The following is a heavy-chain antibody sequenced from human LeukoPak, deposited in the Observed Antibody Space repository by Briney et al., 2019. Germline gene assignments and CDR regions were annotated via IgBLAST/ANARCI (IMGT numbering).Heavy chain of an antibody. V-gene: IGHV5-51*01. Sequence: GESLKISCKGSGYSFTSYWIGWVRQMPRKGLEWMGIIYPGDSDTRYSPSFQGQVTISADTSISTAYMELSRLRSDDTAVYYCARGITIFGVVMILDFDYWGQGTLVTVSS. CDR1: GYSFTSYW. CDR2: IYPGDSDT. J-gene: IGHJ4*02. CDR3: ARGITIFGVVMILDFDY. D-gene: IGHD3-3*01.